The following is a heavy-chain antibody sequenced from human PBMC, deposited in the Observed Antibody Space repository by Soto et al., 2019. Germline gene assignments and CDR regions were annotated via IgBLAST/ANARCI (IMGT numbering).Heavy chain of an antibody. CDR3: ARQRTTVVTQAYFDH. D-gene: IGHD2-21*02. CDR2: IYYSGRT. CDR1: GESISSSSFY. J-gene: IGHJ4*02. Sequence: SXTLXLTXXVSGESISSSSFYWGWIRQPPGKGLEGIGSIYYSGRTYYNPSFKSRVTISIDTSKNQFSLKLSSVTATDTAVYYCARQRTTVVTQAYFDHWGQGALVTVSS. V-gene: IGHV4-39*01.